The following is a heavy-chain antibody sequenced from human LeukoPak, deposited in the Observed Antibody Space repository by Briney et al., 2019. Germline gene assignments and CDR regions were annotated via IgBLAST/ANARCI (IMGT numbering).Heavy chain of an antibody. CDR1: GFTFTTYG. J-gene: IGHJ4*02. D-gene: IGHD3-10*01. Sequence: GGSLRLSCSASGFTFTTYGMNWVRQAPGKGLEWVSGIGGSGIRTYYADSVKGRFTISRDNAKNSLYLQMNSLRAEDTAVYYCARAQAYGSGSHDYWGQGTLVTVSS. CDR3: ARAQAYGSGSHDY. CDR2: IGGSGIRT. V-gene: IGHV3-23*01.